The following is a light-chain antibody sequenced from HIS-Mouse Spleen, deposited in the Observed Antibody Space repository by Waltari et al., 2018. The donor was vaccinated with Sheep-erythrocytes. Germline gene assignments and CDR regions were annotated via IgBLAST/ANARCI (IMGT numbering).Light chain of an antibody. CDR2: EVS. CDR1: SSDVGGYNY. Sequence: QSALTQPASVSGSPGQSITLSCTGTSSDVGGYNYFPWYQQHPGNAPKLMIYEVSNRPSGVPNRFSGSKSGNTASLTISWLQAEDEADYYCSAYTSSSTLEVFGGGTKLTVL. CDR3: SAYTSSSTLEV. J-gene: IGLJ2*01. V-gene: IGLV2-14*01.